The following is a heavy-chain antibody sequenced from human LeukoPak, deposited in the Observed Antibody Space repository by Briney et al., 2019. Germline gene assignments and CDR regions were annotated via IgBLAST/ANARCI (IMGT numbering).Heavy chain of an antibody. CDR1: GGSVNSGSYY. D-gene: IGHD5-24*01. V-gene: IGHV4-61*01. J-gene: IGHJ4*02. CDR2: IYYTGST. Sequence: SETLSLTCTVSGGSVNSGSYYWSWIRQPPGKGLEWIGYIYYTGSTYYNPSLKSRVTISLDTSKNQFSLILSSVTAADTAVYYCAREDGYSQADSWGQGILVTVSS. CDR3: AREDGYSQADS.